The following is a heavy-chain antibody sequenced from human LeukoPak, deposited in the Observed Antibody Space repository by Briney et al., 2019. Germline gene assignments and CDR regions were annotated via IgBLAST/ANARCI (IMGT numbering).Heavy chain of an antibody. Sequence: PGRSLRLSCAASGFTFSSYAMSWVRQAPGKGLEWVSAISGSGGSTYYADSVKGRFTISRDNSKNTLYLQMNSLRAEDTAVYYCAKDKPSSSSAQHFDYWGQGTLVAVSS. J-gene: IGHJ4*01. D-gene: IGHD6-6*01. CDR3: AKDKPSSSSAQHFDY. V-gene: IGHV3-23*01. CDR1: GFTFSSYA. CDR2: ISGSGGST.